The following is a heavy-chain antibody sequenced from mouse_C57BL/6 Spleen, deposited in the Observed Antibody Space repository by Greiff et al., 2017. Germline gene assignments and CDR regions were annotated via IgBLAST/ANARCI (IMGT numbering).Heavy chain of an antibody. CDR1: GYAFSSSW. CDR2: IYPGDGDT. Sequence: QVQLQQSGPELVKPGASVKISCKASGYAFSSSWMNWVKQRTGKGLEWIGRIYPGDGDTNYNGKFKGKATLTADKPSSTAYMQLSSLTSEDSAVYFWAREGSTTVVAKDGWFAYWGQGTLVTVSA. CDR3: AREGSTTVVAKDGWFAY. V-gene: IGHV1-82*01. J-gene: IGHJ3*01. D-gene: IGHD1-1*01.